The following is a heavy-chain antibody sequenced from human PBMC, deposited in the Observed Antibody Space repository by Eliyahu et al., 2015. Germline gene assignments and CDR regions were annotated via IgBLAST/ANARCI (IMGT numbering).Heavy chain of an antibody. J-gene: IGHJ1*01. CDR1: GGSISSGGYY. CDR2: RGDRGTT. V-gene: IGHV4-31*03. D-gene: IGHD4-17*01. CDR3: ARSDYVYLFQN. Sequence: QVQLQESGPGLVKPSQTLSLTCTVPGGSISSGGYYWSWIRQHPGKGLEPGGYRGDRGTTYYNPSLKSRVSISVDKSQNQFSLNLSSVTAADTAVYYCARSDYVYLFQNWGQGTLVTVSS.